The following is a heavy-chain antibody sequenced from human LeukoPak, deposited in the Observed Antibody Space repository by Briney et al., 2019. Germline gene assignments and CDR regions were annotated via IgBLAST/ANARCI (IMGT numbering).Heavy chain of an antibody. CDR1: GFTFSSYS. Sequence: GGSLRLSCAAPGFTFSSYSMNWVRQAPGKGLEWVSYISSSSSTIYYADSVKGRFTISRDNAKNSLYLQMNSLRAEDTAVYYCARDGGKSGSYEFDYWGQGTLVTVSS. CDR3: ARDGGKSGSYEFDY. V-gene: IGHV3-48*01. D-gene: IGHD1-26*01. CDR2: ISSSSSTI. J-gene: IGHJ4*02.